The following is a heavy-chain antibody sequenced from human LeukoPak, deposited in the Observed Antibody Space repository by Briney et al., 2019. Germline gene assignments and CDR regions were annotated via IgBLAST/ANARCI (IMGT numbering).Heavy chain of an antibody. CDR2: IYYSGST. V-gene: IGHV4-39*07. CDR3: AREIGDYDILTGSMKPYYFDY. CDR1: GGSISSSSYY. D-gene: IGHD3-9*01. Sequence: PSETLSLTCTVSGGSISSSSYYWGWIRQPPGKGLEWIGSIYYSGSTYYNPSLKSRVTISVDRSKNQFSLKLSSVTAADTAVYYCAREIGDYDILTGSMKPYYFDYWGQGTLVTVSS. J-gene: IGHJ4*02.